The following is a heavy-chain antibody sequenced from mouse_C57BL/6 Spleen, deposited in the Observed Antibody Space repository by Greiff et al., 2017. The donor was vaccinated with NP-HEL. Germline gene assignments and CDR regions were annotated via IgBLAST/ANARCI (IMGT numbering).Heavy chain of an antibody. CDR3: ARLVLRPYFDY. D-gene: IGHD1-2*01. Sequence: EVQGVESGGGLVKPGGSLKLSCAASGFTFSSYTMSWVRQTPEKRLEWVATISGGGGNTYYPDSVKGRFTISRDNAKNTLYLQMSSLRSEDTALYYCARLVLRPYFDYWGQGTTLTVSS. CDR2: ISGGGGNT. J-gene: IGHJ2*01. CDR1: GFTFSSYT. V-gene: IGHV5-9*01.